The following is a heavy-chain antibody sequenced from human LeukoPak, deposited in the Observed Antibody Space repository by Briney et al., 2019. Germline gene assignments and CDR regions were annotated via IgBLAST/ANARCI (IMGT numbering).Heavy chain of an antibody. CDR2: INPNSGGT. V-gene: IGHV1-2*02. CDR3: ARVREAETNPCPAH. CDR1: GYTFTGYY. J-gene: IGHJ4*02. D-gene: IGHD1-14*01. Sequence: ASVKVSCKASGYTFTGYYMHWVRQAPGQGLEWMGWINPNSGGTNYAQKFQGRVTMTRDTSISTAYMELSRLRSDDTAVYYCARVREAETNPCPAHWGQGTLVTVSS.